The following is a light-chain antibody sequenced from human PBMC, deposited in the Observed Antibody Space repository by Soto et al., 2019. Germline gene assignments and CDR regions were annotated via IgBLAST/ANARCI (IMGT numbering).Light chain of an antibody. J-gene: IGLJ2*01. V-gene: IGLV2-8*01. CDR3: SSYAGSTV. CDR1: SSDVGGYNY. Sequence: QSALTQPPSASGSPGQSVTISCTGTSSDVGGYNYVSWYQQHPGKAPKLMIYEVSKRPSGVPDRFSGSKSGNTASLTVSGLQAEDEADYYCSSYAGSTVFGGGT. CDR2: EVS.